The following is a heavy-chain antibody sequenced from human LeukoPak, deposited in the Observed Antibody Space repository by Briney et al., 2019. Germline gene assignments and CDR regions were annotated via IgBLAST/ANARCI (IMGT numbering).Heavy chain of an antibody. CDR3: ARGDGYYDSSVYFDY. D-gene: IGHD3-22*01. CDR2: IISSSSYI. CDR1: GFTFSSYS. J-gene: IGHJ4*02. V-gene: IGHV3-21*01. Sequence: GGSLRLSCAASGFTFSSYSMNWVRQAPGKGLEWVSSIISSSSYIYYADSVKGGFTISRDNAKNSLYLQMNSLRAEDTAVYYCARGDGYYDSSVYFDYWGQGTLVTVSS.